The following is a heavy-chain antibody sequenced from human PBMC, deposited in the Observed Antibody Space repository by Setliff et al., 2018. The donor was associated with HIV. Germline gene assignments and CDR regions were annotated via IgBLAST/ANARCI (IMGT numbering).Heavy chain of an antibody. D-gene: IGHD3-10*01. J-gene: IGHJ6*03. CDR2: ISGSGGST. Sequence: PGGSLRLSCGASGFSFSSYSMNWVRQAPGKGLEWVSAISGSGGSTYYADSVKGRFTISRDNAKNSLYLQMNSLRAEDTAVYYCARDGEYYYGSGLYYYYYYMDVWGKGTTVTVSS. CDR3: ARDGEYYYGSGLYYYYYYMDV. V-gene: IGHV3-21*01. CDR1: GFSFSSYS.